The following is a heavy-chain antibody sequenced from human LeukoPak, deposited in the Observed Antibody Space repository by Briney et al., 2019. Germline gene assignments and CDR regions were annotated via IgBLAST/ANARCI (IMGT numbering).Heavy chain of an antibody. CDR2: IYYSGRT. J-gene: IGHJ1*01. CDR3: ARRRYYDGSGYLE. CDR1: GDSVSRSDSY. D-gene: IGHD3-22*01. Sequence: PSETLSLTCSVSGDSVSRSDSYWDWIRQPPGKGLEWIGTIYYSGRTYYSPSLKSRVTMSVDPSDNQFSLNLRSVTAADTAVYYCARRRYYDGSGYLEWGQGTLLSVSS. V-gene: IGHV4-39*01.